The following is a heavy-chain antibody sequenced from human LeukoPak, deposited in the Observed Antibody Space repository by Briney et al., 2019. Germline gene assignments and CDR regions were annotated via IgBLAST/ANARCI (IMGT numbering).Heavy chain of an antibody. CDR2: ISSSSSYI. Sequence: GGSLRLSCVGSGFVFSKAWMGWVRQAPGKGLEWVSSISSSSSYIYYADSVKGRFTISRDNAKNSLYLQMNSLRAEDTAVYYCARDSSYSSSYLDYWGQGTLVTVSS. CDR1: GFVFSKAW. J-gene: IGHJ4*02. V-gene: IGHV3-21*01. CDR3: ARDSSYSSSYLDY. D-gene: IGHD6-13*01.